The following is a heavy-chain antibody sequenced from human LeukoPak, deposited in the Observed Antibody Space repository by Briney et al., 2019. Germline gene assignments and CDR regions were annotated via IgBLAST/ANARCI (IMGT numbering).Heavy chain of an antibody. CDR1: GFTVSSNY. CDR2: IYSGGST. V-gene: IGHV3-53*01. Sequence: GGSLRLSCAASGFTVSSNYMSWVRQAPGKGLEWVSVIYSGGSTYYADSVKGRFTISRDNSKNTLYLQMNSLRAEDTAVYYCAKERGQSQWLVSQYYFDYWGQGTLVTVSS. CDR3: AKERGQSQWLVSQYYFDY. J-gene: IGHJ4*02. D-gene: IGHD6-19*01.